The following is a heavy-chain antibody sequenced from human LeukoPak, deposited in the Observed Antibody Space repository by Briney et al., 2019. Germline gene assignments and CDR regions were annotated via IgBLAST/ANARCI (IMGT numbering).Heavy chain of an antibody. D-gene: IGHD1-26*01. CDR3: ARGGLTIAEATTSWYLDY. CDR2: TWYDGSNK. J-gene: IGHJ4*02. CDR1: GFSFSIYG. Sequence: GGSLRLSCATSGFSFSIYGMHWVRQAQGKGLEWVALTWYDGSNKNYADSMKGRFTISRDNSKNTLYLQMNSLRGEDTAVYYCARGGLTIAEATTSWYLDYWGQGTLVTVSS. V-gene: IGHV3-33*01.